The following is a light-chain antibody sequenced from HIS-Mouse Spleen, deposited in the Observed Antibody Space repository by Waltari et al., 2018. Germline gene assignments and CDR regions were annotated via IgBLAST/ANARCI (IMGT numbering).Light chain of an antibody. J-gene: IGLJ1*01. CDR2: DVS. V-gene: IGLV2-11*01. CDR1: SSDVGGYHY. CDR3: CSYAGSFYV. Sequence: QSALTQPRSVSGSPGQSVTIPCPGTSSDVGGYHYFSWYHQHPGKAPKLMIYDVSKRPSGVPDRFSGSKSGNTASLTISGLQAEDEADYYCCSYAGSFYVFGTGTKVTVL.